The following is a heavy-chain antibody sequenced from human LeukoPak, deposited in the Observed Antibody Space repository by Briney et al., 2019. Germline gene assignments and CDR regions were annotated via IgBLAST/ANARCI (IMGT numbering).Heavy chain of an antibody. CDR2: IYYSGST. Sequence: SDTLSLTCTVSGGSISSYYWSWIRQPPGKGLEWIGYIYYSGSTNYNPSLKSRVTISVDTSKNQFSLKLSSVTAADTAVYYCARGLPQYYYYGMDVWGQGTTVTVSS. CDR3: ARGLPQYYYYGMDV. J-gene: IGHJ6*02. CDR1: GGSISSYY. V-gene: IGHV4-59*07. D-gene: IGHD5-18*01.